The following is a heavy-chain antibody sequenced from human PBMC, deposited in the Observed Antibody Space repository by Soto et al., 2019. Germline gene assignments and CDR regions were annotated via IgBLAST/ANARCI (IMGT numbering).Heavy chain of an antibody. CDR2: MLYSGLT. V-gene: IGHV4-39*01. CDR3: APLSVSLSGPYGIHV. CDR1: GYSVSSSDYY. D-gene: IGHD2-15*01. J-gene: IGHJ6*02. Sequence: SETLSLTCSVSGYSVSSSDYYWAWIRQPPGKGLEWIGSMLYSGLTYYNPSLKSRVTLSVDTSKNQFSVRLNSVTASDTAVYYCAPLSVSLSGPYGIHVWGQGTAVTAP.